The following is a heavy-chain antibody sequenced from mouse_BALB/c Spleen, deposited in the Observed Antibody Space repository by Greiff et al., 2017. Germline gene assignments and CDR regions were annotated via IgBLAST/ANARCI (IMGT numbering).Heavy chain of an antibody. CDR2: IYPGDGDT. D-gene: IGHD2-4*01. Sequence: VQLQHSGPELVKPGASVKISCKASGYAFSSSWMNWVKQRPGQGLEWIGRIYPGDGDTNYNGKFKGKATLTADKSSSTAYMQLSSLTSVDSAVYFCARLWDYDSFFDYWGQGTTLTVSS. V-gene: IGHV1-82*01. CDR3: ARLWDYDSFFDY. CDR1: GYAFSSSW. J-gene: IGHJ2*01.